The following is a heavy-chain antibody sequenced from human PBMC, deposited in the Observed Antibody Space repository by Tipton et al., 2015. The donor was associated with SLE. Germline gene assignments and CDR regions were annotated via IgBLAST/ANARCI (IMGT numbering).Heavy chain of an antibody. V-gene: IGHV1-46*01. CDR2: INPSGGST. Sequence: QLVQSGAEVKKPGASVKVSCKASGYTFTSYYMHWVRQAPGQGLEWMGIINPSGGSTGYAQKFQGRVTMTRDTSTSTVYMELSSLRSEDPAVYYWARGDRTHDAFDIWGQGTMVTVSS. CDR1: GYTFTSYY. CDR3: ARGDRTHDAFDI. J-gene: IGHJ3*02.